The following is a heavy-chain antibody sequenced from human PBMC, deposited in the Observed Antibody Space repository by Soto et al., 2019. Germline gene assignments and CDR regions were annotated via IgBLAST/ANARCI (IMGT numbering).Heavy chain of an antibody. Sequence: KTSETLSLTCTVSGGSISSYYWSWIRQPPGKGLEWIGYIYYSGSTNYNPSLKSRVTISVDTSKNQFSLKLSSVTAADTAVYYCERIDNVYGMDVWGQGTTVTVSS. CDR1: GGSISSYY. J-gene: IGHJ6*02. CDR2: IYYSGST. D-gene: IGHD1-1*01. CDR3: ERIDNVYGMDV. V-gene: IGHV4-59*01.